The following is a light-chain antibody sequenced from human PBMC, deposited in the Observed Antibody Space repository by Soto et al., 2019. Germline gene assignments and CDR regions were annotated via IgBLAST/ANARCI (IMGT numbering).Light chain of an antibody. V-gene: IGLV2-8*01. CDR1: SSDVGGYNY. Sequence: QSALTQPPSASGSPGQSVAISCSGTSSDVGGYNYVSWYQQHPGKAPKVMIYDVNKRPSGVPDRFSGFKSGNTASLSVSGRQSEVEADYTCISYAGSYKPAFGGGTKVTVL. CDR2: DVN. CDR3: ISYAGSYKPA. J-gene: IGLJ2*01.